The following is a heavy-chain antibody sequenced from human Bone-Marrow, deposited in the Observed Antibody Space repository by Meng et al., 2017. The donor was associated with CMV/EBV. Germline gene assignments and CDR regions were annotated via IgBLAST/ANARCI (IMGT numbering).Heavy chain of an antibody. V-gene: IGHV3-30-3*01. D-gene: IGHD3-10*01. CDR2: ISYDGSNK. J-gene: IGHJ4*02. CDR3: ARDSFGELGFDY. CDR1: GFTFSSCA. Sequence: CAASGFTFSSCAMHWDRQAPGKGLEWVAVISYDGSNKYYADSVKGRFTISRDNSKNTLYLQMNSLRAEDTAVYYCARDSFGELGFDYWGQGTLVTVSS.